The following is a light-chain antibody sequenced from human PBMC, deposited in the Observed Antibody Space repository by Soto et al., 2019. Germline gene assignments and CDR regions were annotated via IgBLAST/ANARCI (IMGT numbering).Light chain of an antibody. CDR1: SSNIGSNY. V-gene: IGLV1-47*01. CDR2: RDD. Sequence: QAVVTQPPSASATPGQRITISCFGSSSNIGSNYGYWYQQLPGTAPKLLISRDDERPSGVHDRFSGSKSGTSASLAISVVRSEDEADYFCAAWDDSLRAPVFGGVTKLTVL. J-gene: IGLJ2*01. CDR3: AAWDDSLRAPV.